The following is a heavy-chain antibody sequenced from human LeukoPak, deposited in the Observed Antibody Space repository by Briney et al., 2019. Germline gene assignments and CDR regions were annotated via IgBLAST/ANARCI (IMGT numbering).Heavy chain of an antibody. Sequence: ASVKVSCKASGYTFTGYYMHWVRQAPGQGLEWMGWINPNSGGTNYAQKFQGRVTMTRDTSISTAYMELSRLRSDDTAVYYCARVSGYDSSGHDAFDIWGQGTMVTVSS. CDR3: ARVSGYDSSGHDAFDI. CDR2: INPNSGGT. D-gene: IGHD3-22*01. CDR1: GYTFTGYY. V-gene: IGHV1-2*02. J-gene: IGHJ3*02.